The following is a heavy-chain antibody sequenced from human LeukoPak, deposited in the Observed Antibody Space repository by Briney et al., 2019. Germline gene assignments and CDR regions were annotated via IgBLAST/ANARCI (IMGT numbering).Heavy chain of an antibody. CDR2: MNPNRGNA. D-gene: IGHD1-26*01. CDR1: GYTFTSYD. CDR3: ARVRGKSGSHNWFDP. Sequence: ASVKVSCKASGYTFTSYDINWVRQATGQGLEWMGWMNPNRGNAGYAQKFQGRVTITRNTSISTAYMELSSLRSEDTAVYYCARVRGKSGSHNWFDPWGQGTLVTVYS. V-gene: IGHV1-8*03. J-gene: IGHJ5*02.